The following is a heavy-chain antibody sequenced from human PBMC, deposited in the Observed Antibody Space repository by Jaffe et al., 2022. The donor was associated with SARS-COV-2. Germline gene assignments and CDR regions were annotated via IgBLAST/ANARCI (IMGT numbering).Heavy chain of an antibody. CDR3: ARGTGRQQLAQGAFDI. J-gene: IGHJ3*02. CDR2: INHSGST. D-gene: IGHD6-13*01. V-gene: IGHV4-34*01. Sequence: QVQLQQWGAGLLKPSETLSLTCAVYGGSFSGYYWSWIRQPPGKGLEWIGEINHSGSTNYNPSLKSRVTISVDTSKNQFSLKLSSVTAADTAVYYCARGTGRQQLAQGAFDIWGQGTMVTVSS. CDR1: GGSFSGYY.